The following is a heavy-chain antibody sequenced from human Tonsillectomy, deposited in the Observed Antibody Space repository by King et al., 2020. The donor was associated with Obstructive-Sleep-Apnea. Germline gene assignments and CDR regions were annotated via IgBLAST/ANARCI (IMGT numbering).Heavy chain of an antibody. D-gene: IGHD5-24*01. Sequence: QIQLVQSGAEVKKPGASVKVSCKASGYTFTNYGITWVRQAPGQGPEWMGWISAYNGNTNYAQKLQGRVTMTTDTSTSTAYMEQRSLRSVDTAVYYWARVGGGYKLDFYYGMDVWGQGTTVTVSS. CDR1: GYTFTNYG. J-gene: IGHJ6*02. CDR3: ARVGGGYKLDFYYGMDV. CDR2: ISAYNGNT. V-gene: IGHV1-18*01.